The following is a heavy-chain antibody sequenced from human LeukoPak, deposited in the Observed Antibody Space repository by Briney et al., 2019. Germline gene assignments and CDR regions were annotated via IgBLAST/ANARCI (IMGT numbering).Heavy chain of an antibody. D-gene: IGHD4-11*01. J-gene: IGHJ4*02. Sequence: SETLSLTCTVSGGSLSSSSYYWGWIRQPPGKGLEWIGRIYTSGSNNQNPSLKSRVTMSVDTSKNQFSLKLSSVTAADTAVYYCASDYTHGYWGQGTLVTVSS. CDR2: IYTSGSN. CDR3: ASDYTHGY. V-gene: IGHV4-39*07. CDR1: GGSLSSSSYY.